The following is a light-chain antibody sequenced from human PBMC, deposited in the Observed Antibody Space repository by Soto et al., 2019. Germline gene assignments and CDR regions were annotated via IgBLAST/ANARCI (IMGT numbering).Light chain of an antibody. CDR2: EVY. J-gene: IGLJ1*01. CDR1: SSDVGGYNY. CDR3: SSYVGTNSYV. V-gene: IGLV2-8*01. Sequence: QCVLTQPPSASGSPGQSVTISCTGTSSDVGGYNYVSWYQHHPGKAPKLIIYEVYKRPSGVPDRFSGSKSGNTAALTVSGLQAEDEADYYCSSYVGTNSYVFGTGTK.